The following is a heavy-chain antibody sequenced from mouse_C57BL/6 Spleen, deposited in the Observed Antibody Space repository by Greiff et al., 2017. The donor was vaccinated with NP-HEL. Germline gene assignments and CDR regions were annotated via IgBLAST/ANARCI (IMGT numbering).Heavy chain of an antibody. Sequence: QVQLQQPGAELVMPGASVKLSCKASGYTFTSYWMHWVKQRPGQGLEWIGEIDPSDSYTNYNQKFKGKSTLTVDKSYSTAYMQLSSLTYEDSAVYYCARSTVVAHYYAKGYWGKGASVTVAS. J-gene: IGHJ4*01. CDR1: GYTFTSYW. CDR3: ARSTVVAHYYAKGY. D-gene: IGHD1-1*01. CDR2: IDPSDSYT. V-gene: IGHV1-69*01.